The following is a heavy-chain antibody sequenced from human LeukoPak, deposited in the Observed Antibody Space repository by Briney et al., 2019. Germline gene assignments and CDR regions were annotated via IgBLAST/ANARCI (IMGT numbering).Heavy chain of an antibody. J-gene: IGHJ4*02. D-gene: IGHD1-14*01. CDR1: GYTFTGYY. V-gene: IGHV1-2*02. CDR2: INPNSGGT. CDR3: ARDIRENTFDY. Sequence: ASVKVSCKASGYTFTGYYMHWVRQAPGQGLEWMGWINPNSGGTNYAQNFQGRVTMTRDTSISTAYMELSRLKSDDTAVYYCARDIRENTFDYWGQGTLVTVSS.